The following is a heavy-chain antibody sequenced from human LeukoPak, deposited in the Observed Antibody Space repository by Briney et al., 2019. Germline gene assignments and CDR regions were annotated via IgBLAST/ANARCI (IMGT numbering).Heavy chain of an antibody. Sequence: GASVKVSCKASGGTFSSYAISWVRQAPGQGLEWMGRIIPILGIANYAQKFQGRVTITADKSTSTAYMELSGLRSEDTAVYYCAVYDYVWGSYRLEYFQHWGQGTLVTVSS. CDR2: IIPILGIA. D-gene: IGHD3-16*02. J-gene: IGHJ1*01. CDR3: AVYDYVWGSYRLEYFQH. CDR1: GGTFSSYA. V-gene: IGHV1-69*04.